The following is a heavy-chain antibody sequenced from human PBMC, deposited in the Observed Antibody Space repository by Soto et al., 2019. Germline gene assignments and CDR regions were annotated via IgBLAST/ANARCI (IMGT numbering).Heavy chain of an antibody. D-gene: IGHD6-6*01. V-gene: IGHV3-30-3*01. J-gene: IGHJ4*02. CDR2: ISYDGNNK. CDR1: GFTFSTYA. Sequence: QVQLVESGGGVVQPGRSLRLSCAASGFTFSTYAMHWVRQAPGKGLEWVAVISYDGNNKYYADSVKGRFTISRDKSKNTLYLQMNSLRAEDTAVYYCEISARFDHVDYWGQGTLVTVSS. CDR3: EISARFDHVDY.